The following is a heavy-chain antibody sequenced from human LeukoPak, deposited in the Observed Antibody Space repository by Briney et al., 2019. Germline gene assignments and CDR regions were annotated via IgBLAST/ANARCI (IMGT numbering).Heavy chain of an antibody. CDR1: GFTFSTYG. CDR2: IWYDGNNK. D-gene: IGHD2-2*01. CDR3: ARPYQPLVWHFED. V-gene: IGHV3-33*01. J-gene: IGHJ4*02. Sequence: PGRSLRLSCAASGFTFSTYGMHWVRQAPGKGLEWVAAIWYDGNNKYYADSVKGRFTISRDDSENTLYLQMNSLRAEDTAVYYCARPYQPLVWHFEDWGQGTLVTVPS.